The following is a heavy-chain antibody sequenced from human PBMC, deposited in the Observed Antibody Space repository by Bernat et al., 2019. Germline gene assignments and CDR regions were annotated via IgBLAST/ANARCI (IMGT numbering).Heavy chain of an antibody. V-gene: IGHV3-30-3*01. CDR3: ARDARIVGATTLSY. J-gene: IGHJ4*02. CDR2: ISYDGSNK. CDR1: GFTFSSYA. D-gene: IGHD1-26*01. Sequence: QVQLVESGGGVVQPGRSLRLSCAASGFTFSSYAMHWVRQAPGKGLEWVAVISYDGSNKYYADSVKGRFTISRDNAKNSLYLQMNSLRDEDTAVYYCARDARIVGATTLSYWGQGTLVTVSS.